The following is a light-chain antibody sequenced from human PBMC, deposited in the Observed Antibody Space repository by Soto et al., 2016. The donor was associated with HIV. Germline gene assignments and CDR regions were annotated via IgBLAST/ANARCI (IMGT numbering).Light chain of an antibody. Sequence: SYELTQPPSVSVAPGQTAKITCGRNNIGSKSVHWYQQKAGQAPVLVVYDDSDRPSGIPERFSGSNSGNTATLTISRVEAADEADYYCQVWDSSSDHVIFGGGTKADRP. CDR1: NIGSKS. V-gene: IGLV3-21*02. J-gene: IGLJ2*01. CDR3: QVWDSSSDHVI. CDR2: DDS.